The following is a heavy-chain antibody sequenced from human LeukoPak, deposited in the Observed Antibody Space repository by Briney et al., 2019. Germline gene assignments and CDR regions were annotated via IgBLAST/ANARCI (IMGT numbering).Heavy chain of an antibody. D-gene: IGHD1-26*01. CDR3: AKHNWELLTYKDY. V-gene: IGHV3-23*01. CDR1: GFTFSNYA. Sequence: GGSLRLSCVASGFTFSNYAMSWVRQTPGKGLEWVSTTTGSGASSYYADSVKGRFTISRDNSKNTLYLQMNSLRAEDTAVYYCAKHNWELLTYKDYWGQGTLVTVSS. CDR2: TTGSGASS. J-gene: IGHJ4*02.